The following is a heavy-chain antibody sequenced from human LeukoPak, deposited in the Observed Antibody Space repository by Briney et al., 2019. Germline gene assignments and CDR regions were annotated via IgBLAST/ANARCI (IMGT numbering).Heavy chain of an antibody. CDR3: ARVYCGGDCYYNWFDP. V-gene: IGHV1-8*01. CDR2: MNPNSGNT. Sequence: ASVKVSCKASGYTFTSYDINWVRQATGQGLEWMGWMNPNSGNTGYAQKFQGRVTMTRYTSISTAYMELSSLRSEDTAVYYCARVYCGGDCYYNWFDPWGQGTLVTVSS. CDR1: GYTFTSYD. D-gene: IGHD2-21*02. J-gene: IGHJ5*02.